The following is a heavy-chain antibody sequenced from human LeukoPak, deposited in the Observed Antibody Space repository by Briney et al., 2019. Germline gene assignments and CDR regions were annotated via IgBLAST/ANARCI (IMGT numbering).Heavy chain of an antibody. J-gene: IGHJ5*02. V-gene: IGHV3-30-3*01. CDR3: AAELASAVTDP. D-gene: IGHD4-23*01. Sequence: GGSLRLSCAASRFTFSSYGMHWVRQAPGKGLEWVAVISYDGSNEYYADSVKGRFTISRDNSKNTLYLQMNSLRAEDTAVYYCAAELASAVTDPRGQGTLVTVSS. CDR2: ISYDGSNE. CDR1: RFTFSSYG.